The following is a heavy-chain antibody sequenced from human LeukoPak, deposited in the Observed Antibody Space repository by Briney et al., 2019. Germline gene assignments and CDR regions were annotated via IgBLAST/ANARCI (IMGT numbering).Heavy chain of an antibody. V-gene: IGHV1-18*01. CDR2: ISAYNGNT. CDR3: ARSGRGTYYYFDL. J-gene: IGHJ4*02. D-gene: IGHD1-26*01. Sequence: ASVKVSCKASGYTFTSYGISWVRQAPGQGLEWMGWISAYNGNTNYAQKLQGRVTMTTDTSTSTACMDLRNLRFDDTAVYFCARSGRGTYYYFDLWGQGTLVTVSS. CDR1: GYTFTSYG.